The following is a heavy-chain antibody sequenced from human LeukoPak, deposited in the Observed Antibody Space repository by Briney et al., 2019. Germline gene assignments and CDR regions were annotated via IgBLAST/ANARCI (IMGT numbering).Heavy chain of an antibody. CDR2: IYSDGST. CDR3: ARDGDYSEGFDP. CDR1: GFTVSSNY. J-gene: IGHJ5*02. D-gene: IGHD4-11*01. V-gene: IGHV3-66*01. Sequence: GGSLRLSCAASGFTVSSNYMSWVRQAPGKGLEWVSVIYSDGSTYYADSVKGRFTISRDNSKNTLYLQMNSLRAEDTAVYYCARDGDYSEGFDPWGQGTLVTVSS.